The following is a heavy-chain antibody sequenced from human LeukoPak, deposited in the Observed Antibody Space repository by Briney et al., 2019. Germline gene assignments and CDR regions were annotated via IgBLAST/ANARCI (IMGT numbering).Heavy chain of an antibody. Sequence: GGSLRLSCAASGFTFSSYAMSWVRQAPGKGLECVSGTSGSGGSTYYTDSVKGRFTISRDNSKNTLYLQMNSLRAEDTAVYYCASHSSYSYGQYFDYWGQGTLVTVSS. CDR1: GFTFSSYA. CDR2: TSGSGGST. J-gene: IGHJ4*02. D-gene: IGHD5-18*01. V-gene: IGHV3-23*01. CDR3: ASHSSYSYGQYFDY.